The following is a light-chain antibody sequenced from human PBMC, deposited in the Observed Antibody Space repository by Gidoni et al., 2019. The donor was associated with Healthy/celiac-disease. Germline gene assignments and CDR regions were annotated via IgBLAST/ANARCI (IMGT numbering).Light chain of an antibody. CDR1: QDISNY. J-gene: IGKJ4*01. CDR2: DAS. V-gene: IGKV1-33*01. Sequence: DIQMTQSPSSLAASVGDRVTITGQASQDISNYLKWYQQNPGKAPKLLIDDASKLETGVPSRCSGSGSGTDFTFTISSLQPEDIATYYCQRYDTLPLTFGGGTKVEIK. CDR3: QRYDTLPLT.